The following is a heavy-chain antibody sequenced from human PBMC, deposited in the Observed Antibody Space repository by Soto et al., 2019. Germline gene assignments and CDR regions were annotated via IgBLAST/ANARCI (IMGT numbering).Heavy chain of an antibody. CDR3: ARGTSGSWYYYYYGMDV. Sequence: SQTLSLTCAISGDSVSSNSAAWNWIRQSPSRGLEWLGRTYYRSKWYNDYAVSVKSRITINPDTSKNQFSLQLNSVTPEDTAVHYCARGTSGSWYYYYYGMDVWGQGTTVTVSS. V-gene: IGHV6-1*01. CDR1: GDSVSSNSAA. J-gene: IGHJ6*02. CDR2: TYYRSKWYN. D-gene: IGHD6-13*01.